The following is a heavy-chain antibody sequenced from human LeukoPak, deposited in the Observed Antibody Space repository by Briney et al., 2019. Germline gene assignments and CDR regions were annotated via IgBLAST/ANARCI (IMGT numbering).Heavy chain of an antibody. J-gene: IGHJ4*02. Sequence: PSETLSLTCTVSGGSISSTSYYWGWIRQAPGKGLKWIGSIYYSGSTYYNPSLKSRVTISVDTSKNQFSLKLSSVTAADTAVYYCATRTMVRGVRYWGQGTLVTVSS. CDR2: IYYSGST. D-gene: IGHD3-10*01. CDR1: GGSISSTSYY. V-gene: IGHV4-39*01. CDR3: ATRTMVRGVRY.